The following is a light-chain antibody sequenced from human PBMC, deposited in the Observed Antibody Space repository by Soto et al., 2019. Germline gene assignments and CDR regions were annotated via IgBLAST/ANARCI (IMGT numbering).Light chain of an antibody. J-gene: IGLJ2*01. CDR3: GTWDKKLRARV. Sequence: QSVLTQPPSVSADPGQKVTISCSGSTSNIGKNYVGWYRQVPGTAPELVIFDFNKRPSGIPDRFSASKSGTSAALVITGLQAGEEAVYYCGTWDKKLRARVFGGGTKVTVL. CDR1: TSNIGKNY. V-gene: IGLV1-51*01. CDR2: DFN.